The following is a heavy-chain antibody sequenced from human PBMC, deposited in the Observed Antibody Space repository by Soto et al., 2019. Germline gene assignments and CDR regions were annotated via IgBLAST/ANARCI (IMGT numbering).Heavy chain of an antibody. V-gene: IGHV3-23*01. J-gene: IGHJ4*02. Sequence: EVQLLESGGGLVQPGGSLRLSCAASGFTFNSYAMSWVRQAPGKGLEWVSAISGSGSTSYYADSVKGRFTISRDNSKNTLYLQMNSLRVEDTAAYYCARAMFRGAIYDFEYWGQGTLVAVSS. CDR3: ARAMFRGAIYDFEY. CDR1: GFTFNSYA. CDR2: ISGSGSTS. D-gene: IGHD3-10*01.